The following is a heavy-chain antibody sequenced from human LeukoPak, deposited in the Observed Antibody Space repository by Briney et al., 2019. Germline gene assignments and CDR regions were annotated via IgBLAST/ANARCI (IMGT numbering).Heavy chain of an antibody. V-gene: IGHV3-23*01. J-gene: IGHJ3*02. D-gene: IGHD5/OR15-5a*01. Sequence: GGSLRLSCAASGFTSSSYDMSWVRQPPGKGLEWVSAVSGSGRRTDYADSVKGRFTISRDNAKNSLYLQMNSLRDEDTALYYCARDVFYAFDIWGLRTVVTVSS. CDR3: ARDVFYAFDI. CDR1: GFTSSSYD. CDR2: VSGSGRRT.